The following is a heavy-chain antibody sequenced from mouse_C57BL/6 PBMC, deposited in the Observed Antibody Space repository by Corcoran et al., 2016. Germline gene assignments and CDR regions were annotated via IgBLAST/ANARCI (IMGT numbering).Heavy chain of an antibody. CDR3: ARRDDGYYEGYFDV. Sequence: QVTLKESGPGILQSSQTLSLTCSFSGFSLSTSGMGVSWIRQPSGKGLEWLAHIYWDDDKRYNPSLKSRLTISKDTSRNQVFLKITSVDTADTATYYCARRDDGYYEGYFDVWGTGTTVTVSS. D-gene: IGHD2-3*01. CDR2: IYWDDDK. V-gene: IGHV8-12*01. J-gene: IGHJ1*03. CDR1: GFSLSTSGMG.